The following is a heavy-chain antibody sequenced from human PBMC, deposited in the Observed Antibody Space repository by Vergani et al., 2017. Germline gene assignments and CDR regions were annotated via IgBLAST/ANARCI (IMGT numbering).Heavy chain of an antibody. CDR3: ARDRVGAVNWFDP. D-gene: IGHD1-26*01. CDR1: GGSISSYY. Sequence: QVQLQESGPGLVKPSETLSFTCTVSGGSISSYYWSWIRQPPGKGLEWIGYIYYSGSTNYNPSLKSRVTISVDTSKNQFSLKLSSVTAADTAVYYCARDRVGAVNWFDPWGQGTLVTVSS. J-gene: IGHJ5*02. V-gene: IGHV4-59*01. CDR2: IYYSGST.